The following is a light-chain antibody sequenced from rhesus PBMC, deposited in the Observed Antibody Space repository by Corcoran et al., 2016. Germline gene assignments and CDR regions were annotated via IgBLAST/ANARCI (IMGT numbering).Light chain of an antibody. CDR2: KTY. CDR1: ENVNNY. CDR3: QQGYNTPFT. V-gene: IGKV1-74*01. J-gene: IGKJ2*01. Sequence: DIQMTQSPSSLSASVGDRVTITCRASENVNNYLNWYQQKPGKAPKLLIYKTYTLQSGVPSRFSGSGSGTDYTFTISSLQPEDVATYYCQQGYNTPFTFGQGTKVEIK.